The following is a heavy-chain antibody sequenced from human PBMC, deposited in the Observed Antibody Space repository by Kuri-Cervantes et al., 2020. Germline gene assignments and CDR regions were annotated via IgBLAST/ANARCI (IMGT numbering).Heavy chain of an antibody. CDR3: ARDSEWLGTFDY. CDR2: IKPDGSDK. D-gene: IGHD6-19*01. Sequence: GESLKISCAASGFTFSSHWMSWVRQAPGKGLEWLANIKPDGSDKYYVDSVEGRFTISRDNAENSLFLQMNSLRAEDTAVYYCARDSEWLGTFDYWGQGTLVTVSS. CDR1: GFTFSSHW. V-gene: IGHV3-7*01. J-gene: IGHJ4*02.